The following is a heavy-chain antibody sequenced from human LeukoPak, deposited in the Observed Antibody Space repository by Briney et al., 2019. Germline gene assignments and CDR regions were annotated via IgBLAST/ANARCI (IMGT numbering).Heavy chain of an antibody. CDR1: GYTFTDYY. J-gene: IGHJ4*02. V-gene: IGHV1-2*02. D-gene: IGHD5-18*01. CDR2: INLNSGGT. CDR3: AKDPRDHTYGWSWRYFDY. Sequence: ASVKVSCKASGYTFTDYYLHWVRQAPGQGLEWMGWINLNSGGTNSAQKFQGRVAMTRDTSISTAYMELSSLRSEDTAVYYCAKDPRDHTYGWSWRYFDYWGQGALVTVSS.